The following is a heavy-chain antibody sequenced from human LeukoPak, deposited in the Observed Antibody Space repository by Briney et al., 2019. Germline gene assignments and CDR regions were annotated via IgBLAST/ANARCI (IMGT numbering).Heavy chain of an antibody. D-gene: IGHD5-18*01. CDR2: ISYDGSNK. V-gene: IGHV3-30*04. J-gene: IGHJ4*02. CDR1: GFTFSSYA. Sequence: PGRSLRLSCAASGFTFSSYAMHWVRQAPGKGLEWVAVISYDGSNKYYADSVKGRFTISRDNSKNTLYLQMNSLRAGDTAVYYCAKGYSYGVRWYYFDYWGQGTLVTVSS. CDR3: AKGYSYGVRWYYFDY.